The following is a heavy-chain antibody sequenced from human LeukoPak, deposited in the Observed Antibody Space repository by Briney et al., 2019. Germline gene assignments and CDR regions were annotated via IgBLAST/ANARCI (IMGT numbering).Heavy chain of an antibody. V-gene: IGHV3-21*01. D-gene: IGHD4-11*01. J-gene: IGHJ4*02. CDR3: ARDPYSGLFDY. Sequence: KTGGSLRLSCAAAGFTFSSYSMNWVRQAPGKGLEWVSSISSSSTYIYYADSVKGRFTISRDNAKNSLYLQMNSLRAEDTAVYYCARDPYSGLFDYWGQGTLVTVSS. CDR1: GFTFSSYS. CDR2: ISSSSTYI.